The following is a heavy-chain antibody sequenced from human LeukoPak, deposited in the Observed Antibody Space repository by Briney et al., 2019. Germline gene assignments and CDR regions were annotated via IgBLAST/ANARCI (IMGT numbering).Heavy chain of an antibody. J-gene: IGHJ5*02. V-gene: IGHV1-69*05. CDR2: IIPIFGTA. CDR1: GGTFSSYA. Sequence: SVKVSCKASGGTFSSYAISWVRQAPGQGLEWMGGIIPIFGTANNAQKFQGRVTITTDETTSTAYLELSSLRSEDTAVYYWAREHQGNGYYATYNWFDPWGQGTLVTVSS. D-gene: IGHD4-17*01. CDR3: AREHQGNGYYATYNWFDP.